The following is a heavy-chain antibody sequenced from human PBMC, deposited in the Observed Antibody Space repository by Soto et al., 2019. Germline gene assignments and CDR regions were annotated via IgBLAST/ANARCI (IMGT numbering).Heavy chain of an antibody. J-gene: IGHJ4*02. Sequence: QITLRESGPTRVRPTQPLTLTCSFSGFSLSSSGVGVGWIRQPPGKAPEWLVVIYWDDDKRYSPSLKSRLAITKDXXNXEEXLTLTNMDPVDTGTYYCAHRALYSGTYWDGGYFDTWGQGITVTVSS. V-gene: IGHV2-5*02. CDR3: AHRALYSGTYWDGGYFDT. CDR1: GFSLSSSGVG. CDR2: IYWDDDK. D-gene: IGHD1-26*01.